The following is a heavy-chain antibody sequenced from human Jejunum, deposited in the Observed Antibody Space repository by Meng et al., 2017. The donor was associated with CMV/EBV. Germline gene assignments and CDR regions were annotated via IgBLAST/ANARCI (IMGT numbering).Heavy chain of an antibody. CDR2: IDSDGSST. D-gene: IGHD2-2*02. J-gene: IGHJ3*02. CDR3: AGEGYCISTGCYTSDAFDI. Sequence: SWLHWVRQAPGTGLVWVSRIDSDGSSTTYADSVKGRFTISRDNAKNTLYLQMNSLRAEDTAVYYCAGEGYCISTGCYTSDAFDIWGQGTMVTVS. V-gene: IGHV3-74*01. CDR1: SW.